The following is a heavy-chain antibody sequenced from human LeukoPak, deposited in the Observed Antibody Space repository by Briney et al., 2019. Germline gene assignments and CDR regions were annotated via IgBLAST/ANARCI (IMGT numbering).Heavy chain of an antibody. V-gene: IGHV4-38-2*02. CDR3: ARANILTGYSFDY. Sequence: PSETLSLTCTVSGYSISSGYYWGWIRQAPGKGLEWIGRIFTSGSTNYNPSLKSRVTISVDTSKNQFSLKLSSVTAADTAVYYCARANILTGYSFDYWGQGTLVTVSS. J-gene: IGHJ4*02. CDR1: GYSISSGYY. CDR2: IFTSGST. D-gene: IGHD3-9*01.